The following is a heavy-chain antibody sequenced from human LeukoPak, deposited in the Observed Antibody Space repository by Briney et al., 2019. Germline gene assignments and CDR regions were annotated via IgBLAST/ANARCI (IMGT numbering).Heavy chain of an antibody. Sequence: GPVKVSCKASGYTLTSYGISWVRPAPGQGPEWMGWISAYNGNTNYAQKLQGRVTITTDTSTSTAYMELRSLRSDDTAVYYCARSFSGWSPGDYYYMDVWGKGTTVTVSS. J-gene: IGHJ6*03. V-gene: IGHV1-18*01. CDR2: ISAYNGNT. CDR1: GYTLTSYG. D-gene: IGHD6-19*01. CDR3: ARSFSGWSPGDYYYMDV.